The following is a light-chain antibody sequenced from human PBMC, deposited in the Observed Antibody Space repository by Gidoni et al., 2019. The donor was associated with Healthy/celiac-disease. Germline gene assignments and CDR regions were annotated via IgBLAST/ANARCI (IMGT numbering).Light chain of an antibody. CDR1: QSLLHSNGYNY. Sequence: DIVMTQSPLSLPVTPGEPASISCRSSQSLLHSNGYNYLDWYLQKPGQSPQLLIYLGSNRASGVPDRFSGSGSGTDFTLKISRVEAEDVGVYYCMQALQRNTFXQXTKLEIK. J-gene: IGKJ2*01. CDR2: LGS. V-gene: IGKV2-28*01. CDR3: MQALQRNT.